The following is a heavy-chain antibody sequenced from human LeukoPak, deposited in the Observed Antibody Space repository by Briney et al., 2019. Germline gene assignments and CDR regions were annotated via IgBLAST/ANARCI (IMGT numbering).Heavy chain of an antibody. CDR3: AKDRGYSSVYGYFDY. J-gene: IGHJ4*02. CDR2: ISGSGGST. Sequence: PGGSLRLSCAVSGFTFSNYAMSWVRQAPGKGLEWVSAISGSGGSTYYADSVKGRFTISRDNSKNTLYLQMNSLRAEDTAVYYCAKDRGYSSVYGYFDYWGQGTLVTVSS. V-gene: IGHV3-23*01. CDR1: GFTFSNYA. D-gene: IGHD6-13*01.